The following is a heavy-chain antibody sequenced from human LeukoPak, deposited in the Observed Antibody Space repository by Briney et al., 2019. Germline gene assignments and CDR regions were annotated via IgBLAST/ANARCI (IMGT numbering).Heavy chain of an antibody. J-gene: IGHJ5*02. CDR3: AREMQQNWFDP. Sequence: GGSLRLSCTVSGFTVSSNSMSWVRQATGKGLEWVSAIGTAGDTYYPGSVKGRFTISRENAKNSLYLQMNSLRAGDTAVYYCAREMQQNWFDPWGQGTLVTVSS. CDR1: GFTVSSNS. V-gene: IGHV3-13*01. CDR2: IGTAGDT. D-gene: IGHD6-13*01.